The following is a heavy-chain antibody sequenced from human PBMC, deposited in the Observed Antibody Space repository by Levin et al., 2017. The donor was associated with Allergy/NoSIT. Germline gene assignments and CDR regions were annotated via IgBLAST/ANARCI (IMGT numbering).Heavy chain of an antibody. V-gene: IGHV1-69*13. Sequence: PAASVKVSCKASGGTFSSYAISWVRQAPGQGLEWMGGIIPIFGTANYAQKFQGRVTITADESTSTAYMELSSLRSEDTAVYYCARGYLWYNWNYYGMDVWGQGTTVTVSS. CDR2: IIPIFGTA. CDR3: ARGYLWYNWNYYGMDV. J-gene: IGHJ6*02. D-gene: IGHD1-20*01. CDR1: GGTFSSYA.